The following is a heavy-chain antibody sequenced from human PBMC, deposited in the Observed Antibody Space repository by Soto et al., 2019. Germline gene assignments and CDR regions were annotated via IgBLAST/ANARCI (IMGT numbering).Heavy chain of an antibody. V-gene: IGHV5-51*01. Sequence: ESLKLSCKGSGYRFSIHWVAWLRQMPGKGLEWVGIIYPGNSNTMYSPSFQGQVTISADTALSTTYLQWDTLKPSDTAIYFCERDSHCDGGNCPMGGFDMWGQGTMVTVS. CDR3: ERDSHCDGGNCPMGGFDM. CDR1: GYRFSIHW. D-gene: IGHD2-15*01. J-gene: IGHJ3*02. CDR2: IYPGNSNT.